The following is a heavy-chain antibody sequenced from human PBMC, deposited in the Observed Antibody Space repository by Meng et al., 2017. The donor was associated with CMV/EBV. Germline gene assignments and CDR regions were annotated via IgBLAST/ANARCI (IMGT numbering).Heavy chain of an antibody. D-gene: IGHD4-17*01. J-gene: IGHJ4*02. CDR3: ARGPEVDYGDYVGLDY. CDR1: GGSISSYY. Sequence: QAQRQESGPGLVNPSETPSLACTVSGGSISSYYWSWIRQPAGKGLEWIGRIYTSGSTNYNPSLKSRVTMSVDTSKNQFSLKLSSVTAADTAVYYCARGPEVDYGDYVGLDYWGQGTLVTVSS. CDR2: IYTSGST. V-gene: IGHV4-4*07.